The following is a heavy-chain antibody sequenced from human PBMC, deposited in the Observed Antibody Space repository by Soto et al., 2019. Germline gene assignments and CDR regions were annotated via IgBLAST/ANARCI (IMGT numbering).Heavy chain of an antibody. CDR3: ARQYYFGSGSYYNRPLDF. D-gene: IGHD3-10*01. J-gene: IGHJ4*02. V-gene: IGHV4-39*01. CDR2: IYYSGNT. Sequence: SETLSLTCTVSGGSISSSSYYWGWLRQPPGKGLEWIGSIYYSGNTYYNTSLKSRVTISVDTAKNQFSLKQSFVTAAVTAVYYCARQYYFGSGSYYNRPLDFRGQGTLVTVSS. CDR1: GGSISSSSYY.